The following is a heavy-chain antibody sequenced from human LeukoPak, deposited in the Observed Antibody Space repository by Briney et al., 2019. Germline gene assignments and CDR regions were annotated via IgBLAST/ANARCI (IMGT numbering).Heavy chain of an antibody. V-gene: IGHV3-33*06. CDR2: IWYDGSNK. D-gene: IGHD6-13*01. CDR1: GFTFSSYG. Sequence: GGSLRLSCAASGFTFSSYGMHWVRQAPGKGLEWVAVIWYDGSNKYYADSVKGRFTISRDNSKNTLYLQMNSLRAEDTAVYYCAKDLLAAAEEYWGQGTLVTVSS. J-gene: IGHJ4*02. CDR3: AKDLLAAAEEY.